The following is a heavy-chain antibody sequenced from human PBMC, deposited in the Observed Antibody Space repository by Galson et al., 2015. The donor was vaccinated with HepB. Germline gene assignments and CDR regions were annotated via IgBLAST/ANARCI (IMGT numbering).Heavy chain of an antibody. Sequence: SVKVSCKASGYTFSDYGISWVRQAPGQGLEWMGWISVHRGNTNYAQKFQDRVTMTTDTFATTAYMELRSLRSDDTAVYYCARERGYYDYVWGTYDSSGMDVWGQGTTVTVSS. CDR2: ISVHRGNT. J-gene: IGHJ6*02. CDR1: GYTFSDYG. V-gene: IGHV1-18*01. CDR3: ARERGYYDYVWGTYDSSGMDV. D-gene: IGHD3-16*01.